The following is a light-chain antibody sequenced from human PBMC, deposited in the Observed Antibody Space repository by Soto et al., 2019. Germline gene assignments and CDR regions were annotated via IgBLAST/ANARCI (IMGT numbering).Light chain of an antibody. V-gene: IGLV2-14*03. CDR1: SSDVGPYAS. J-gene: IGLJ1*01. CDR3: SSYTSSSTDV. Sequence: QSALTQPASVSGSPGQSITISCTGTSSDVGPYASVSWYQQHPDKAPKLIIYEVSYRPSGVSDRFSGSKSGNTASLTISGLHTEDEADYYCSSYTSSSTDVFGTGTQLTVL. CDR2: EVS.